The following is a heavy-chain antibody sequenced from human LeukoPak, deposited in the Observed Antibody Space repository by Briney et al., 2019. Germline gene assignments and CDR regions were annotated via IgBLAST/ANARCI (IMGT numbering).Heavy chain of an antibody. Sequence: PGGSLRLSCAPSGFTVSNNYMSWVCQAPGKGLEWVSVIYSDGSTYYADSVKGRFTISRDNSKNTLYLQMNSLRGDDTAVYYCTRDPTSEGRRDYWGQGTLVTVSS. CDR1: GFTVSNNY. CDR2: IYSDGST. D-gene: IGHD2-2*01. J-gene: IGHJ4*02. CDR3: TRDPTSEGRRDY. V-gene: IGHV3-53*01.